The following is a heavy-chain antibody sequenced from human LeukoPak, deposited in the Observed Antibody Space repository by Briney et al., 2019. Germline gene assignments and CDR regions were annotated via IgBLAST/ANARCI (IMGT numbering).Heavy chain of an antibody. D-gene: IGHD2-15*01. J-gene: IGHJ6*04. CDR1: GYTFTSYD. CDR2: MNPNSGNT. V-gene: IGHV1-8*01. CDR3: ARGFPRADRGILGDV. Sequence: ASVTASFKASGYTFTSYDINWVRQATGQGLEWMGWMNPNSGNTGYAQKFQGRVTMTRNTSISTAYMELSSLRSEDTAVYYCARGFPRADRGILGDVWGKGTTVTVSS.